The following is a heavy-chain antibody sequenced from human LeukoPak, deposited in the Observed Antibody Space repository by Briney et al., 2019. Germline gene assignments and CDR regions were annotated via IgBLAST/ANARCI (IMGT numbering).Heavy chain of an antibody. CDR1: GYTLTELS. D-gene: IGHD3-10*01. CDR2: FDPEDGET. V-gene: IGHV1-24*01. Sequence: ASVKVSCKVSGYTLTELSMHWVRQAPGKGLEWMGGFDPEDGETIYAQKFQGRVTMTEDTSTDTAYMELSSLRSEDTAVYYCATFPANGGSGSYFAYDYWGQGTLVTVSS. CDR3: ATFPANGGSGSYFAYDY. J-gene: IGHJ4*02.